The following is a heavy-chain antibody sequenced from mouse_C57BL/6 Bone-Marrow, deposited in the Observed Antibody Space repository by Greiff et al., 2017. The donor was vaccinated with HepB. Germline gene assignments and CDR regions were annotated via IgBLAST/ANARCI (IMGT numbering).Heavy chain of an antibody. D-gene: IGHD1-1*01. V-gene: IGHV1-5*01. Sequence: EVQLQQSGTVLARPGASVKMSCKTSGYTFTSYWMHWVKQRPGQGLEWIGAIYPGNSDTSYNQKFKGKAKLTAVTSASTAYMELSSLTNEDSAVYYCLITTVVAHWYFDVWGTGTTVTVSS. CDR1: GYTFTSYW. CDR3: LITTVVAHWYFDV. J-gene: IGHJ1*03. CDR2: IYPGNSDT.